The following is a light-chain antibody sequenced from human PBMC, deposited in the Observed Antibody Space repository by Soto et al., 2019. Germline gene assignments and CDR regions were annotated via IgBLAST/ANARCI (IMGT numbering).Light chain of an antibody. Sequence: QSALTQPPSASGSPGQSVSMSCTGSSSDLGNHNFVSWYQQYPGKAPKLMIYEVSKRPSGVPDRFSAYKSGNTASLTVSGLQDEDDADYYCSSFAGGDSPVLFGGGTKLTVL. CDR1: SSDLGNHNF. V-gene: IGLV2-8*01. CDR3: SSFAGGDSPVL. J-gene: IGLJ3*02. CDR2: EVS.